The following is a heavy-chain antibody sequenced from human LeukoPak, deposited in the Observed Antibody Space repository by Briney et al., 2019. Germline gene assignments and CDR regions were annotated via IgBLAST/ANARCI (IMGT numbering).Heavy chain of an antibody. CDR3: ATKGRAVSATPWS. D-gene: IGHD2-8*01. V-gene: IGHV3-7*05. J-gene: IGHJ4*02. CDR2: INQDESDK. CDR1: GFTFRNYW. Sequence: PGGSLRLSCAASGFTFRNYWMTWVRQAPGRGLEGVASINQDESDKYYVESVKGRFTISRDNAKNSLYLQMNSLRAEDTAVYHCATKGRAVSATPWSWGQGTQVTVSS.